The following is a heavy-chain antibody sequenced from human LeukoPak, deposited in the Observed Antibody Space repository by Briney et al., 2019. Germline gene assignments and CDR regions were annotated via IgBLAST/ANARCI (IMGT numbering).Heavy chain of an antibody. Sequence: SETLSLTCSVSGDSITSGDSYWTWLRPPAGRGLEWIGLIYTSGSTKYNPTLKSRITMSLDTSKNQISLQLNSVTAADTAVYYCAREYSHWGQGTLVTVSS. CDR2: IYTSGST. D-gene: IGHD5-12*01. J-gene: IGHJ4*02. V-gene: IGHV4-61*02. CDR3: AREYSH. CDR1: GDSITSGDSY.